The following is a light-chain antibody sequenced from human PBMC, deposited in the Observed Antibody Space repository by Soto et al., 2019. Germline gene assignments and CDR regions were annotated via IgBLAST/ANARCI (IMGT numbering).Light chain of an antibody. CDR3: QQRSNWPPVT. Sequence: EIVLTQSPATLSLSPGERATLSCRSSQFVSTYLAWYQQKPGQAPRLLIYGTSYRATGIPARFSGSGSGTDFTLTISRLEPEDFAVYYCQQRSNWPPVTFGQGTKVDIK. J-gene: IGKJ1*01. CDR1: QFVSTY. V-gene: IGKV3-11*01. CDR2: GTS.